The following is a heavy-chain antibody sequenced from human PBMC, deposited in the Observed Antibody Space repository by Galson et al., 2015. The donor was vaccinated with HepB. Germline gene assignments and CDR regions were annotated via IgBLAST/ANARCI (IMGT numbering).Heavy chain of an antibody. D-gene: IGHD2-21*01. Sequence: RRSCAASGFFFSDDNMNGVCLPPGQVLERVSSLSTSGTVGYADSLKCRSPISRDHAKNSLDLQVNSLRAEDTAVYSCASDLFAESPPPTNYMDVWGPGTTVTVSS. V-gene: IGHV3-69-1*01. CDR2: LSTSGTV. CDR1: GFFFSDDN. CDR3: ASDLFAESPPPTNYMDV. J-gene: IGHJ6*03.